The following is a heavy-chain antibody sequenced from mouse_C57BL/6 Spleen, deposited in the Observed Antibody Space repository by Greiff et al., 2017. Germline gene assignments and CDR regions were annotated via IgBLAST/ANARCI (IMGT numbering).Heavy chain of an antibody. Sequence: VQLKESGGDLVKPGGSLKLSCAASGFTFSSYGMSWVRQTPDKRLEWVATISSGGSYTYYPDSVKGRFTISRDNAKNTLYLQMSSLKSEDTAMYYCARHGGNFFDYWGQGTTLTVSS. CDR2: ISSGGSYT. D-gene: IGHD2-1*01. CDR3: ARHGGNFFDY. J-gene: IGHJ2*01. CDR1: GFTFSSYG. V-gene: IGHV5-6*01.